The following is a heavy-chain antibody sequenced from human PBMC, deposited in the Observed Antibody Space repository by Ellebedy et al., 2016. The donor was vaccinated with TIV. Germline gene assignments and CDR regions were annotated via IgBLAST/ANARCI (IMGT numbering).Heavy chain of an antibody. CDR1: GFTFNTYA. V-gene: IGHV3-30-3*01. CDR3: ARAPPGSGPDY. Sequence: GESLKISCAVSGFTFNTYAMHWVRQAPGKGLEWVAVMSYDGSSEFYADSVKGRVTISRDDSKNTLYLQMNSLRAEDTAVYYCARAPPGSGPDYWGQGTLVSVSS. J-gene: IGHJ4*02. D-gene: IGHD6-19*01. CDR2: MSYDGSSE.